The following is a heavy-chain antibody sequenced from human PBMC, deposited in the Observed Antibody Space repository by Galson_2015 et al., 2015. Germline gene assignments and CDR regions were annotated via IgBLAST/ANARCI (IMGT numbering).Heavy chain of an antibody. Sequence: SVKVSCKASGGTFSSYAISWVRQAPGQGLEWMGGIIPIFGTANYAQKFQGKVTITADESTSTAYMELSSLRSEDTAVYYCAILGGRDGYLAPPNYFDYWGQGTLVTVSS. CDR3: AILGGRDGYLAPPNYFDY. D-gene: IGHD5-24*01. CDR2: IIPIFGTA. CDR1: GGTFSSYA. V-gene: IGHV1-69*13. J-gene: IGHJ4*02.